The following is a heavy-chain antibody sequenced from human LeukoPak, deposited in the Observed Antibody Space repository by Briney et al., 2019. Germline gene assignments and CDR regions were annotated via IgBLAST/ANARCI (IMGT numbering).Heavy chain of an antibody. Sequence: GGSLRLSCAASGFTFDDYAMHWVRQAPGKGLEWVSGISWNSGSIGYADSVKGRFTISRDNAKNSLYLQMNSLRAEDTALYYCAKGPEKGSSSYYFDYWGQGTLVTVSS. J-gene: IGHJ4*02. CDR3: AKGPEKGSSSYYFDY. CDR2: ISWNSGSI. CDR1: GFTFDDYA. D-gene: IGHD6-13*01. V-gene: IGHV3-9*01.